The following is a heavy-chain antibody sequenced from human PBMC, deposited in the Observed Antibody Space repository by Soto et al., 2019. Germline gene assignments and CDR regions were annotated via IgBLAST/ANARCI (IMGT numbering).Heavy chain of an antibody. Sequence: SETLSLTCTVSGGSISSSSYYWGWIRQPPGKGLEWIGGIYYSGSTYYNPSLKSRVTISVDTSKNHFSLKLSSVTAADTAVYYCATQEVGGSYVYTFDPWGQGTLVTVSS. CDR2: IYYSGST. D-gene: IGHD1-26*01. V-gene: IGHV4-39*02. CDR1: GGSISSSSYY. J-gene: IGHJ5*02. CDR3: ATQEVGGSYVYTFDP.